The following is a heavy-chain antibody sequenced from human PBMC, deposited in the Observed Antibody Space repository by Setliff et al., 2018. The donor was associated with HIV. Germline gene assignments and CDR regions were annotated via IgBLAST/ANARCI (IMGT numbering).Heavy chain of an antibody. CDR2: IIPMYNIP. CDR3: ARDQTGVAAAAFGGGSAWSDEGFDI. D-gene: IGHD6-13*01. CDR1: GGTLSNYV. Sequence: SVKVSCKTSGGTLSNYVITWVRQAPGQGLEWMGMIIPMYNIPAYAQKFQGRVTSTADESTSTAYMELSSLSSEDTAVYYCARDQTGVAAAAFGGGSAWSDEGFDIWGQGTMVTVSS. J-gene: IGHJ3*02. V-gene: IGHV1-69*13.